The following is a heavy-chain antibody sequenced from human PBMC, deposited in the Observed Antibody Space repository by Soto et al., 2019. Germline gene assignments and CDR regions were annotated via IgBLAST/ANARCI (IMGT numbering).Heavy chain of an antibody. CDR3: AREACTNGVCYGMDV. V-gene: IGHV1-2*04. CDR2: INPNSGGT. J-gene: IGHJ6*02. D-gene: IGHD2-8*01. CDR1: GYTFTGDY. Sequence: ASVKGSCKASGYTFTGDYMDWVRQAPGQGLEWMGWINPNSGGTNYAQKFQGWVTMTRDTSISTAYMELSRLRSDDTAVYYCAREACTNGVCYGMDVWGQGTTVTVSS.